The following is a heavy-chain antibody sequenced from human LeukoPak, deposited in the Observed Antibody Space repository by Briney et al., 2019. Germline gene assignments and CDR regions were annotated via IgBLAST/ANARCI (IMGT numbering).Heavy chain of an antibody. J-gene: IGHJ4*02. CDR1: GYTFTGYY. CDR2: INPNSGGT. CDR3: ATGYSSGWWYFEY. V-gene: IGHV1-2*02. Sequence: ASVKVSCKASGYTFTGYYMHWVRQAPGQGLEWMGWINPNSGGTNYAQKSQGRVTMTRDTSISTAYMELSRLRSDDTAVYYCATGYSSGWWYFEYWGQGTLVTVSS. D-gene: IGHD6-19*01.